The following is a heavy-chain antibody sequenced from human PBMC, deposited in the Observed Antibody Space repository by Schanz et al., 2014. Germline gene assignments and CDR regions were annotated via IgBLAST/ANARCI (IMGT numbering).Heavy chain of an antibody. Sequence: EVQLVESGGGLIHPGGSLRLSCAASGFTFNYVWMSWVRQAPGKGLEWVGRIRSKADGGTTDYAAPVKGRFTISRDDSKNTLFLQINSLKTEDTAVYYCTTVDCSSPSCPPWGQGTLVTVSS. V-gene: IGHV3-15*01. CDR2: IRSKADGGTT. CDR3: TTVDCSSPSCPP. J-gene: IGHJ5*02. D-gene: IGHD2-2*01. CDR1: GFTFNYVW.